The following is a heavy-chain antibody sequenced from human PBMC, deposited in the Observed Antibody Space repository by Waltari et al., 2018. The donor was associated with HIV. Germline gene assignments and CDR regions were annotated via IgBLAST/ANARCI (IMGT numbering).Heavy chain of an antibody. J-gene: IGHJ4*02. V-gene: IGHV1-2*06. CDR3: ARVLERWELHPFDY. Sequence: QVQLVQSGAEVKKPGASVKVSCKASGYTFTAYYMHWVRQAPGQGLEWRGRINPKSGDTNYAQKFQGRVTMTRDTSITTAYMELSRLRSDDTAVYYCARVLERWELHPFDYWGQGTLVTVSS. CDR2: INPKSGDT. D-gene: IGHD1-26*01. CDR1: GYTFTAYY.